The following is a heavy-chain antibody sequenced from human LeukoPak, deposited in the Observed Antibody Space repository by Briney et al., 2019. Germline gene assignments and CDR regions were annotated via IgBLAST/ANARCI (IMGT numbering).Heavy chain of an antibody. CDR1: GGSISSYY. D-gene: IGHD1-26*01. CDR2: IYYSGST. V-gene: IGHV4-59*01. Sequence: SETLSLTCTVSGGSISSYYWSWIRQPPGKELEWIGYIYYSGSTNYNPSLKSRVTISVDTSKNQFSLKLSSVTAADTAVYYCARAYSGSYLGDAFDIWGQGTMVTVSS. J-gene: IGHJ3*02. CDR3: ARAYSGSYLGDAFDI.